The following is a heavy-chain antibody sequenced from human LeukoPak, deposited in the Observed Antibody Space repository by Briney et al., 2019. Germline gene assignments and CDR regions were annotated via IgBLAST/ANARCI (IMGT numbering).Heavy chain of an antibody. CDR2: ISAYNGNT. CDR3: ASHGDYDSSGYYFDY. Sequence: ASVKVSCKAPGYTFTSYGISWVRQAPGQGLEWMGWISAYNGNTNYAQKLQGRVTMTTDTSTSTAYMELRSLRSDDTAVYYCASHGDYDSSGYYFDYWGQGTLVTVSS. CDR1: GYTFTSYG. J-gene: IGHJ4*02. D-gene: IGHD3-22*01. V-gene: IGHV1-18*01.